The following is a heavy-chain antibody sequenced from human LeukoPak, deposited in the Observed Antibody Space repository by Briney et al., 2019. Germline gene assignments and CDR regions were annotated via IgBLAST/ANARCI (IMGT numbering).Heavy chain of an antibody. CDR3: ARAHIVVVPAARGFDP. J-gene: IGHJ5*02. V-gene: IGHV4-39*07. CDR2: IYYSGST. Sequence: SETLSLTCTVSGGSISRSSYYWGWIRQPPGKGLEWIGSIYYSGSTYYNPSLKSRVTISVDTSKNQFSLKLSSVTAADTAVYYCARAHIVVVPAARGFDPWGQGTLVTVSS. CDR1: GGSISRSSYY. D-gene: IGHD2-2*01.